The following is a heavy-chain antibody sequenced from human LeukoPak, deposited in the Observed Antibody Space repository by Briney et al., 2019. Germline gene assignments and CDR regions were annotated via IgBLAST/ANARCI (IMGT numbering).Heavy chain of an antibody. J-gene: IGHJ5*02. Sequence: PGGSLRLSCAASGFTFSSYWMHWVRQAPGKGLVWVSRINSDGSSTSYADSVKGRFTISRDNAKNTLYLQMNSLRVEDTAVYYCARDTVLWFGESYDPYNWFDPWGQGTLVTVSS. D-gene: IGHD3-10*01. CDR2: INSDGSST. CDR3: ARDTVLWFGESYDPYNWFDP. V-gene: IGHV3-74*01. CDR1: GFTFSSYW.